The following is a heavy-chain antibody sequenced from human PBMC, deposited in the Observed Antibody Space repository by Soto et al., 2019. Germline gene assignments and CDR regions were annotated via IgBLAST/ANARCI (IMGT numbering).Heavy chain of an antibody. CDR3: ARDGSVNYDFWSGYGSDAFDI. Sequence: PGGSLRLSCEGSGFTFSSYSINGVVPTPGKGLEVVSSISSSSSYIYYADSVKGRFTISRDNAKNSLYLQMNSLRAEDTAVYYCARDGSVNYDFWSGYGSDAFDIWGQGTMVTVSS. CDR2: ISSSSSYI. V-gene: IGHV3-21*01. D-gene: IGHD3-3*01. J-gene: IGHJ3*02. CDR1: GFTFSSYS.